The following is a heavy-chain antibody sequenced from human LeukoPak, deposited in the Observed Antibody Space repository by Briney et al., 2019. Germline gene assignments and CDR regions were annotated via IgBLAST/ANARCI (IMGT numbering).Heavy chain of an antibody. CDR1: GYSITSGYY. V-gene: IGHV4-38-2*02. CDR3: AREWAY. Sequence: PSETLSLTCTVSGYSITSGYYWGWIRQPPGKGLEWTGNIYHSGSTYYNPSLKSRVTISVDTSKNQFSLRLNSVTAADTAVYYCAREWAYWGQGTLVTVSS. J-gene: IGHJ4*02. CDR2: IYHSGST.